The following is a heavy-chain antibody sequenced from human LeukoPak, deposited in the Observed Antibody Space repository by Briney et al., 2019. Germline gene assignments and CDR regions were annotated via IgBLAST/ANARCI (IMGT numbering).Heavy chain of an antibody. J-gene: IGHJ4*02. Sequence: PGGSLRLSCAASGFXFSDSAIHWVRQASGKGLQWVGRIRSKPQSYATAYDESLKGRFTISRDDSKNTAYLQMSSLKIEDTAVYYCTRVGPSTVVDYWGQGTQVTVSS. CDR1: GFXFSDSA. V-gene: IGHV3-73*01. D-gene: IGHD1-26*01. CDR2: IRSKPQSYAT. CDR3: TRVGPSTVVDY.